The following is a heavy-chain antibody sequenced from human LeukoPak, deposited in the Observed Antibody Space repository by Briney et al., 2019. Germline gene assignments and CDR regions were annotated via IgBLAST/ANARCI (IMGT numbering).Heavy chain of an antibody. D-gene: IGHD3-3*01. CDR2: IYYSGST. J-gene: IGHJ4*02. V-gene: IGHV4-59*08. CDR3: ARRGGIHGPFDY. CDR1: GGSISSYY. Sequence: ASETLSLTCTVSGGSISSYYWSWIRQPPGKGLEWIGYIYYSGSTNYNPSLKSRVTISVDTSKNQFFLKLSSVTAADTAVYYCARRGGIHGPFDYWGQGTLVTVSS.